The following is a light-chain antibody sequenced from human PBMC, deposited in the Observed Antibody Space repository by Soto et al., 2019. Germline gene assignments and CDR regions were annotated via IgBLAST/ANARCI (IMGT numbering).Light chain of an antibody. CDR2: GAS. CDR1: QSVSSSY. J-gene: IGKJ2*01. CDR3: QQYGSSPPYT. V-gene: IGKV3-20*01. Sequence: EIVLTQSPGTLSLSPGERATLSCRASQSVSSSYLAWYQQKPGQAPRLLIYGASRRATGTPDRFSGSGSGTDFTLTISRLEPEAFAVYYCQQYGSSPPYTFGQGTKLEIK.